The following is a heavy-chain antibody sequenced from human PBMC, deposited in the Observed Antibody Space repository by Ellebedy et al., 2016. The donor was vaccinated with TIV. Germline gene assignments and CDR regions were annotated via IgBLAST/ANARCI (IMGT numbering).Heavy chain of an antibody. V-gene: IGHV4-39*01. CDR1: GGSISSDY. CDR2: VVYTGAT. Sequence: MPSETLSLTCTVSGGSISSDYWAWIRQSPEKGLEWIGSVVYTGATYFKSSLKSRVTISVDTSKTPFSLRLPSVTASDTAVYYCARLKTDGWSFDYWGLGTLVTVSS. CDR3: ARLKTDGWSFDY. J-gene: IGHJ4*02. D-gene: IGHD6-19*01.